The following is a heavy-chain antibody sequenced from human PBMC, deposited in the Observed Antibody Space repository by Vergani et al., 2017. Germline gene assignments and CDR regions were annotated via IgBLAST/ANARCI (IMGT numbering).Heavy chain of an antibody. Sequence: QVQLQESGPGLVKPSGTLSLTCAVSGGSISSSSYYWGWIRQPPGKGLEWIGSIYYSGSTYYNPSLKSRVTISVDTSKNQFSLKLSSVTAADTAVYYCARQGGYCSSTSCAEVLFDYWGQGTLVTVSS. CDR3: ARQGGYCSSTSCAEVLFDY. CDR2: IYYSGST. V-gene: IGHV4-39*01. D-gene: IGHD2-2*01. J-gene: IGHJ4*02. CDR1: GGSISSSSYY.